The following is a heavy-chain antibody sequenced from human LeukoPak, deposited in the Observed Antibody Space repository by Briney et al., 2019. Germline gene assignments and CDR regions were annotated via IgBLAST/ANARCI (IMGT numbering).Heavy chain of an antibody. CDR3: ARHVRKRGIAVAGTPGWFDP. CDR1: GGSVSSYS. D-gene: IGHD6-19*01. V-gene: IGHV4-34*01. CDR2: INPVGLT. Sequence: PSETLSLTCGVSGGSVSSYSWSWIRQPPGKGLEWIGEINPVGLTNYNPSLKSRVTMSVDTSKNQFSLKLSSVTAADTAVYYCARHVRKRGIAVAGTPGWFDPWGQGTLVTVSS. J-gene: IGHJ5*02.